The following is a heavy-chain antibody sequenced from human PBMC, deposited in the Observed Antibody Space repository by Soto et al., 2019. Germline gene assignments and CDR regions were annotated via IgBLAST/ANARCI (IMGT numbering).Heavy chain of an antibody. CDR2: ISYDGSNK. CDR3: ARGPSSLTRFDY. D-gene: IGHD2-2*01. CDR1: GFTFSNAW. Sequence: PGGSLRLSCAASGFTFSNAWMSWVRQAPGKGLEWVAVISYDGSNKYYADSVKGRFTISRDNSKITLYLQMHSLRAEDTAVYYCARGPSSLTRFDYWGQGTLVTVSS. J-gene: IGHJ4*02. V-gene: IGHV3-30-3*01.